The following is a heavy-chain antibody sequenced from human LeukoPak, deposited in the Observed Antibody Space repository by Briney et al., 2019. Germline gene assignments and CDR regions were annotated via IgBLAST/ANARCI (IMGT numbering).Heavy chain of an antibody. D-gene: IGHD4-17*01. J-gene: IGHJ4*02. V-gene: IGHV3-23*01. CDR1: GFTVSSNY. CDR3: AKRPDYGDYQYYFDY. CDR2: ISGSGGST. Sequence: PGGSLRLSCAASGFTVSSNYMSWVRQAPGKGLEWVSAISGSGGSTYYADSVKGRFTISRDNSKNTLYLQMNSLRAEDTAVYYCAKRPDYGDYQYYFDYWGQGTLVTVSS.